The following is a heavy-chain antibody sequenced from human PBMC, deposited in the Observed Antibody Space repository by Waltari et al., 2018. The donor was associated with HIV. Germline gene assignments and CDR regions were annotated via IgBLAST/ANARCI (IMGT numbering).Heavy chain of an antibody. Sequence: QITLKESGPTLVKPTQTLTLTCTFSGFSLSTSGVGVGWIRQPPGRALEWLALIYWNDNNHYSPSLKSRLTITKDTSKNQVVLTMSNMDPVDTATYYGAHSLFPGFYYWGQGTLVTVSS. CDR3: AHSLFPGFYY. D-gene: IGHD2-21*01. CDR1: GFSLSTSGVG. J-gene: IGHJ4*02. CDR2: IYWNDNN. V-gene: IGHV2-5*01.